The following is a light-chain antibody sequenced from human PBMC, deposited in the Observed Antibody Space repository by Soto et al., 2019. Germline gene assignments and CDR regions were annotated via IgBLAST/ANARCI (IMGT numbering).Light chain of an antibody. J-gene: IGLJ2*01. CDR1: SSDVGGYYY. Sequence: QSALTQPRSVSGSPGQSVTISCTGTSSDVGGYYYVSWYEQHPGKAPKFIISRVSERVSGVPGRFSGSKSGNTASLTITGGQAEDEADYYCCSYAGTDTYVVFGGGTKLTVL. CDR3: CSYAGTDTYVV. V-gene: IGLV2-11*01. CDR2: RVS.